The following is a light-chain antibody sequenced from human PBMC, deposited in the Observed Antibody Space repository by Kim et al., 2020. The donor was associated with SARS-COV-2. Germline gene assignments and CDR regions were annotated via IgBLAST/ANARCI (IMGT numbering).Light chain of an antibody. CDR1: KLGDKY. Sequence: VSPGQTARITCAGDKLGDKYACWYQQKPGQSPVLVMDQNKKRPSGIPERFSGCNSENTATLIISGTQAMDEADYYCQAWDISTLVFGGGTQLTVL. J-gene: IGLJ2*01. CDR2: QNK. V-gene: IGLV3-1*01. CDR3: QAWDISTLV.